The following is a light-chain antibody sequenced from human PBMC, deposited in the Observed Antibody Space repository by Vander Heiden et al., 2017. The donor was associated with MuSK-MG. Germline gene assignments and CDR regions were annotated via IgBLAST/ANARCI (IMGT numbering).Light chain of an antibody. CDR2: GAS. CDR3: QQHGSSPPYT. J-gene: IGKJ2*01. Sequence: EIVLTQSPGTLSLSPGERATLSCRASQSVSSSYLAWYQQKPGQAPRLLIYGASSRATGIPDRFSGSGSGTDFTLTISRREPEDFAVYYCQQHGSSPPYTFGQGTKLEIK. V-gene: IGKV3-20*01. CDR1: QSVSSSY.